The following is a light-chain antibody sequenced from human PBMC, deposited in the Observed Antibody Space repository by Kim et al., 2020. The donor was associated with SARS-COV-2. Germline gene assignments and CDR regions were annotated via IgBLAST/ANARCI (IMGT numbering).Light chain of an antibody. CDR3: QQHNSYPRT. V-gene: IGKV1-9*01. Sequence: DIQLTQSPSSLSASVGDRVTITCRASQGISSYLAWFQQKPGKAPNLLIYAASTLQSGVPSRFSGSGSGTDFTLTISSLQPEDFATYYCQQHNSYPRTFGQGTKVEIK. J-gene: IGKJ2*02. CDR2: AAS. CDR1: QGISSY.